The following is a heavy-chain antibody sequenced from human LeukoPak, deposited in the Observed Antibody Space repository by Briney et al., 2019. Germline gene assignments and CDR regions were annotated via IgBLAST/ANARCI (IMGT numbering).Heavy chain of an antibody. V-gene: IGHV3-74*01. CDR3: ARVYGGNSYDAFDI. Sequence: PGGSLRLSCAASGFTFSIYWMRGVRQAPGKGLVWVSRINGDGSSTTYADSVKGRFTISRDNAKNTLYLQMNSLRAEDTAVYYCARVYGGNSYDAFDIWGQGTMVTVSS. J-gene: IGHJ3*02. D-gene: IGHD4-23*01. CDR1: GFTFSIYW. CDR2: INGDGSST.